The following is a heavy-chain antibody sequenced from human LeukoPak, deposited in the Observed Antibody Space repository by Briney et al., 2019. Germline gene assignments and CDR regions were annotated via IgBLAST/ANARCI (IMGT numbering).Heavy chain of an antibody. CDR3: ARSYFSDSSGSKDAFDI. J-gene: IGHJ3*02. CDR1: GGSVSSGSYY. CDR2: IYLSGST. Sequence: SETLPLTCTVSGGSVSSGSYYWNWIRQPAGKGLEWIGRIYLSGSTNYNPSLKSRVTISIDTSKNQFSLKLSSVTAADTAVYYCARSYFSDSSGSKDAFDIWGQGTMVTVSS. D-gene: IGHD3-22*01. V-gene: IGHV4-61*02.